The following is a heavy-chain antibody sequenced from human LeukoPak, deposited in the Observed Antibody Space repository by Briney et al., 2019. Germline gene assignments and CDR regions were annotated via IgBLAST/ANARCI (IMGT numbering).Heavy chain of an antibody. CDR3: ARDRWLDF. V-gene: IGHV4-59*01. J-gene: IGHJ5*01. Sequence: SETLSLTCTVSGASITSYYWRWIRQPPGKGLEWSGYIYHTGITNYNPSLKGRVTMSVDTSKNQFSLRLTSVTAADTAVYYCARDRWLDFWGQGTLVTVSS. CDR1: GASITSYY. CDR2: IYHTGIT.